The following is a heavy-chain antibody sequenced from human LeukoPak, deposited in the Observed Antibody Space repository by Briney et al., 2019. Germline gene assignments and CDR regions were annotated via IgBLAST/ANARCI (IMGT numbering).Heavy chain of an antibody. Sequence: GASVKVSCKASGYTFTSYYMHWVRQAPGQGLEWMGIINPSGGSTSYAQKFQGRVTITADESTSTAYMELSSLRSEDTAVYYCARVVNYYDSSGYGQINNWFDPWGQGTLVTVSS. CDR2: INPSGGST. CDR1: GYTFTSYY. CDR3: ARVVNYYDSSGYGQINNWFDP. D-gene: IGHD3-22*01. V-gene: IGHV1-46*01. J-gene: IGHJ5*02.